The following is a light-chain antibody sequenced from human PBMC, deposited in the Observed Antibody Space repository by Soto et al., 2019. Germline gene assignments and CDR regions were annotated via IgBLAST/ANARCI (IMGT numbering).Light chain of an antibody. CDR2: AAS. CDR3: QQSYSTLWT. V-gene: IGKV1-39*01. Sequence: DIQMTQSPSSLSASVGDRVTITCRASQSISSYLNWYQQKPGKAPKLLIYAASSLQSGVPSRFSGSGSGTDFTLTISSLQPEDFATYDCQQSYSTLWTVGQGTKVESK. J-gene: IGKJ1*01. CDR1: QSISSY.